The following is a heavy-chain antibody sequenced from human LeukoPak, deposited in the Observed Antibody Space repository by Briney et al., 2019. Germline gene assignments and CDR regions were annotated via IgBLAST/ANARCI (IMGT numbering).Heavy chain of an antibody. CDR3: ARAHLPYYYDSSGYYVGY. V-gene: IGHV3-7*01. J-gene: IGHJ4*02. CDR2: IKQDGSEK. D-gene: IGHD3-22*01. Sequence: GGSLRLSCVASGFTFSSYWMSWVRQAPGKGLEWVANIKQDGSEKYYVDSVKGRFTISRDNAKNSLYLQMDSLRAEDTAVYYCARAHLPYYYDSSGYYVGYWGQGTLVTVSS. CDR1: GFTFSSYW.